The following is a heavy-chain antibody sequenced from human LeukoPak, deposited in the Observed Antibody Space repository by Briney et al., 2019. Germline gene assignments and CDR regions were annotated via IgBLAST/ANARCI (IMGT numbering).Heavy chain of an antibody. CDR1: GGSISSGDYS. J-gene: IGHJ4*02. D-gene: IGHD6-13*01. V-gene: IGHV4-30-2*01. CDR2: IYDNGRT. CDR3: ARDGGVDSSWYKY. Sequence: SQTLSLTCAVSGGSISSGDYSWTWIRQPPGKGLEWVAYIYDNGRTFSNPSLKSRITMSIDTSKNQFSLNLSSVTAADTAVYYCARDGGVDSSWYKYWGQGTLVTVSS.